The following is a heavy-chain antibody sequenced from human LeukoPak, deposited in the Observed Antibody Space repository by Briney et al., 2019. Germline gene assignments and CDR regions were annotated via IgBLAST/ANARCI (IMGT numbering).Heavy chain of an antibody. CDR3: ARGPSGGNNLWMDY. D-gene: IGHD1-20*01. Sequence: GGSLRLSCAASGFTFSSYGMSWVRQAPGKGLEWVSGISGRGGSTYYADSVKGRFTISRDNAQNSLFLQMNSLRAEDTAIYYCARGPSGGNNLWMDYWGQGTLVTVSS. CDR1: GFTFSSYG. CDR2: ISGRGGST. J-gene: IGHJ4*02. V-gene: IGHV3-23*01.